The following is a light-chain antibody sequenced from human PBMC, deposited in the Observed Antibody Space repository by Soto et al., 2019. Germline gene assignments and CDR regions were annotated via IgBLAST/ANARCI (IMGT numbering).Light chain of an antibody. CDR2: EVS. CDR3: SSYAGGIKWV. Sequence: QSVLTQPPSASGSPGQSVTISCTGTSSDVGGYNFVSWYQQHPGKAPKFMIYEVSKRPSGVPDRFSGSKSGNTASLTVSGLQAEEEADYYCSSYAGGIKWVFGGGTKLTVL. J-gene: IGLJ3*02. CDR1: SSDVGGYNF. V-gene: IGLV2-8*01.